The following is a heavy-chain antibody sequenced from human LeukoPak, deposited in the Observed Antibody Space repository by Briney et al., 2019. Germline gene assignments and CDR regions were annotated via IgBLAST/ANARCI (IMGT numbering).Heavy chain of an antibody. J-gene: IGHJ3*02. CDR3: AREGEAFDI. Sequence: SETLSLTCTVSGGSISTFYWNWIRQPPGKGLEWIGYIYYSGSTNYNPSLKSRVTISVDTSKNQFSLKLSSVTAADTAVYYCAREGEAFDIWGQGTMVTVSS. CDR1: GGSISTFY. CDR2: IYYSGST. D-gene: IGHD3-16*01. V-gene: IGHV4-59*01.